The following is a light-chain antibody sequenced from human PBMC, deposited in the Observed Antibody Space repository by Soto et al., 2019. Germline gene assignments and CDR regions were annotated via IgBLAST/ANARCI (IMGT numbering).Light chain of an antibody. CDR1: QTISSTY. V-gene: IGKV3-20*01. CDR2: GAS. J-gene: IGKJ2*01. Sequence: EVVLTQSPGTLSLSPGERATLSCRASQTISSTYLAWYQHKPGQAPRLLIYGASSRATGIPDRFSGSGSGTDFTLTISRLEPEDFAVYYCQQYSSSPYNFGQGTNVDIK. CDR3: QQYSSSPYN.